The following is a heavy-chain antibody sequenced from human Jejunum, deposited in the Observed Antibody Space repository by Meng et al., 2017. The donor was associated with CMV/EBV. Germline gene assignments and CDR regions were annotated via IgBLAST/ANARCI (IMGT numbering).Heavy chain of an antibody. D-gene: IGHD4-11*01. J-gene: IGHJ4*02. CDR2: ISTSCSSDISI. V-gene: IGHV3-11*01. CDR3: ATSTVSYGWDY. Sequence: SGYSLNYHYMGWSRQAPWKGLEWISHISTSCSSDISIYYADSVKGRFTISRDNVRNLLHLQMNILRAEDAAVYYCATSTVSYGWDYWGQGTLVTVSS. CDR1: GYSLNYHY.